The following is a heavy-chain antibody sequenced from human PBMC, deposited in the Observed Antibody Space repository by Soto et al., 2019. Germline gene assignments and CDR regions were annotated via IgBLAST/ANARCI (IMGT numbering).Heavy chain of an antibody. CDR2: IDPSDSYT. CDR3: ARLTTPNNHYYHSNTYWFDP. V-gene: IGHV5-10-1*01. CDR1: GYSFTSYW. J-gene: IGHJ5*02. D-gene: IGHD3-22*01. Sequence: PGESLKISCKGSGYSFTSYWISWVRQMPGKGLEWMGRIDPSDSYTNYSPSFQGHVTISADKSISTAYLQWSSLKASDTAMYYCARLTTPNNHYYHSNTYWFDPWGQGTLVTVSS.